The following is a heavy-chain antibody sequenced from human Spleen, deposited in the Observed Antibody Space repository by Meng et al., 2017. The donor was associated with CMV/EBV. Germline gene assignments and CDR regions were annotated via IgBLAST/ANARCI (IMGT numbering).Heavy chain of an antibody. V-gene: IGHV5-51*01. Sequence: KVSCKGSGYSFTSYWIGWVRQMPGKGLEWMGIIHPGDSDTGYSPSFQGQVTISADKSISTAYLQWSSLKASDTAMFYCARTIASRGVDYWGQGTLVTVSS. J-gene: IGHJ4*02. CDR1: GYSFTSYW. CDR2: IHPGDSDT. D-gene: IGHD4/OR15-4a*01. CDR3: ARTIASRGVDY.